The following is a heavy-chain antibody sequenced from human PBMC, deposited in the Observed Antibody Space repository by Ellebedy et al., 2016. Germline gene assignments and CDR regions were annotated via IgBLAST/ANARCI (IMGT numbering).Heavy chain of an antibody. J-gene: IGHJ4*02. D-gene: IGHD2-15*01. V-gene: IGHV3-30*04. CDR2: TSYDGSDK. Sequence: GESLKISCAASGFTFTSYAMHWVLQAPGKGLEWVAVTSYDGSDKYHADSVKGRFTISRDNSKNTVYLQMNSLRAEDTAVYYCARDKGAGYCSGGTCYSFDYWGQGTLVTVSS. CDR1: GFTFTSYA. CDR3: ARDKGAGYCSGGTCYSFDY.